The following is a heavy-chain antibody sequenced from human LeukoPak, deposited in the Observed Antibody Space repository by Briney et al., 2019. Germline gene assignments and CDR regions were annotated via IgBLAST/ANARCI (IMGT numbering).Heavy chain of an antibody. V-gene: IGHV1-2*02. CDR3: STEDKYCTGANCGVF. Sequence: ASVTVSCKASGYTFTGYFMHWVRQAPGQGLEWMGFIIPDSGGTTYQQNFQGRLTMTRDTSISTFYMELSSLRPDDTAIYYCSTEDKYCTGANCGVFWGQGTLVTVSS. D-gene: IGHD2-8*02. CDR2: IIPDSGGT. CDR1: GYTFTGYF. J-gene: IGHJ4*02.